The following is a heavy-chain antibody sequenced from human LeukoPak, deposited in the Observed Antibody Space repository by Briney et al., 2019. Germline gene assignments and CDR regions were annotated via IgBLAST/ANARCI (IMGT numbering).Heavy chain of an antibody. CDR3: ARGLGYYDSSGGCDY. Sequence: ASVKVSCKASGYTFTSYDINWVGQATGQGLEWMGWMNPNSGNTGYAQKFQGRVTMTRNSSISTAYMELSSLRSEDTAVYYCARGLGYYDSSGGCDYWGQGTLVTVSS. V-gene: IGHV1-8*01. CDR1: GYTFTSYD. CDR2: MNPNSGNT. D-gene: IGHD3-22*01. J-gene: IGHJ4*02.